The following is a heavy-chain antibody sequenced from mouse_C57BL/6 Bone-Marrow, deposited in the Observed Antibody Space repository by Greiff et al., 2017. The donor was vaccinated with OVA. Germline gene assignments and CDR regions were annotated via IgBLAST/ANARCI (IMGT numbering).Heavy chain of an antibody. CDR1: GYTFTSYW. V-gene: IGHV1-59*01. Sequence: QVQLKQSGAELVRPGTSVKLSCKASGYTFTSYWMHWVKQRPGPVLEWIGVIDPSDSYTNYNQKFKGKATLTVDTSSSTAYMQLSSLTSEDSAVYYCARRWLLRYWYFDVWGTGTTVTVSS. CDR2: IDPSDSYT. J-gene: IGHJ1*03. CDR3: ARRWLLRYWYFDV. D-gene: IGHD2-3*01.